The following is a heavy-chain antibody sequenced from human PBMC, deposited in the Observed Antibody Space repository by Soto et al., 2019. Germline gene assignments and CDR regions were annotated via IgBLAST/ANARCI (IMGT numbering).Heavy chain of an antibody. CDR1: GFTFSNYA. Sequence: GGSLRLSCSVSGFTFSNYAMHWVRQAPGRGLEYVSGITSDGDSTWHADSVKDRFTISRDNSKNTLFLQMSSLRVEDTAIYFCVKGNQLLRYYFEFWGPGTLVTVSS. CDR3: VKGNQLLRYYFEF. D-gene: IGHD2-15*01. V-gene: IGHV3-64D*06. CDR2: ITSDGDST. J-gene: IGHJ4*01.